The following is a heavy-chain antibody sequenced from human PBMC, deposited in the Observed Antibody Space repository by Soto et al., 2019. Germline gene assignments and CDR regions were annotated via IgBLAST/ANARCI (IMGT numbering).Heavy chain of an antibody. CDR1: GYSFTSYW. V-gene: IGHV5-10-1*01. CDR2: IDPSDSYT. CDR3: ARHDSLYRPDSGSGYYYGMDV. Sequence: GESLKISCTGSGYSFTSYWISWVRQMPGKGLEWMGRIDPSDSYTNYSPSFQGHVTISADKPISTAYLQWSSLKASDTAMYYCARHDSLYRPDSGSGYYYGMDVWRQGTTVTVYS. J-gene: IGHJ6*02. D-gene: IGHD2-15*01.